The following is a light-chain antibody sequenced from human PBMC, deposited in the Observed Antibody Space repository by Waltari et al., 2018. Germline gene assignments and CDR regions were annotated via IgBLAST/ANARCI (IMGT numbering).Light chain of an antibody. CDR2: GAS. Sequence: EIVLTQSPGTLSLSPGESATLSCRASQSVSSSYLAWYQQKSGQAPRLLIYGASSRATGIPDRFSGSGSGTDFSLTISRLEPEDFAVYYCQQYGSSPYTFGQGTMLEIK. CDR3: QQYGSSPYT. CDR1: QSVSSSY. J-gene: IGKJ2*01. V-gene: IGKV3-20*01.